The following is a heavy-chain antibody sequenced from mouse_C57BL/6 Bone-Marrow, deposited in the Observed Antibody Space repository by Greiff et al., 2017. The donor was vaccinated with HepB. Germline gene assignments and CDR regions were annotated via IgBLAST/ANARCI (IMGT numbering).Heavy chain of an antibody. J-gene: IGHJ2*01. CDR2: IHPNSGST. CDR3: ARFTTVVDY. CDR1: GYTFTSYW. Sequence: QVQQQQPGAELVKPGASVKLSCKASGYTFTSYWMHWVKQRPGQGLEWIGMIHPNSGSTNYNEKFKSKATLTVDKSSSTAYMQLSSLTSEDSAVYYCARFTTVVDYWGQGTTLTVSS. V-gene: IGHV1-64*01. D-gene: IGHD1-1*01.